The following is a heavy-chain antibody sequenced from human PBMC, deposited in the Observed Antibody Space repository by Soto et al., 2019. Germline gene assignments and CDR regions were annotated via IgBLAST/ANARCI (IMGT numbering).Heavy chain of an antibody. CDR3: ASGSSRGSGYYYYYMDV. D-gene: IGHD2-2*01. CDR1: GGSFSGYY. Sequence: SETLSLTCAVYGGSFSGYYWIWIRQPPGKGLEWIGEINHSGSTNYNPSLKSRVTISVDTSKNQFSLKLSSVTAADTAVYYCASGSSRGSGYYYYYMDVWGKGTTVTVSS. J-gene: IGHJ6*03. V-gene: IGHV4-34*01. CDR2: INHSGST.